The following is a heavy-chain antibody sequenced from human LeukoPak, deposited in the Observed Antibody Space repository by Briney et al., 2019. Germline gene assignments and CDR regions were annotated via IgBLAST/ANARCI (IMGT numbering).Heavy chain of an antibody. CDR2: IYWDDDR. D-gene: IGHD3-22*01. V-gene: IGHV2-5*02. J-gene: IGHJ4*02. Sequence: SGPTLVNPTQTLTLTCTFSGFSLNTRGVGVGWIRQPPGRALESLALIYWDDDRRYSPSLSSRLTITKDTSKNQVVLTMTNMDPVDTATYFYAHRKNYYDSSVFDNWGQGTLVTVSS. CDR1: GFSLNTRGVG. CDR3: AHRKNYYDSSVFDN.